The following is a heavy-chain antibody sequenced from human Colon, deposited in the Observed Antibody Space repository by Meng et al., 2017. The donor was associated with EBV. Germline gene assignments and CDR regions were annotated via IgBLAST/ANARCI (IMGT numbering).Heavy chain of an antibody. V-gene: IGHV4-31*03. J-gene: IGHJ4*02. D-gene: IGHD6-19*01. CDR2: IYYSGST. Sequence: QVHLQGPGPGLVKPSQTLSLTCTGSGGSVSSGGYYWTWIRQHPGKGLEWFGHIYYSGSTFYNPSLKRRVIISIDTSKNQFSLNLRSVTAADTAVYYCARVSSGWDYFDYWGQGTLVTVSS. CDR3: ARVSSGWDYFDY. CDR1: GGSVSSGGYY.